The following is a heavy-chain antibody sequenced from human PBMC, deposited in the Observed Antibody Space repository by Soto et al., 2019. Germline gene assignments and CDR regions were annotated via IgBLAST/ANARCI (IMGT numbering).Heavy chain of an antibody. CDR3: ARDTAGGYDFWSGYSSYYYYGMDV. Sequence: SETLSLTCTVSGGSVSSGSYYWSWIRQPPGKGLEWIGYIYYSGSTNYNPSLKSRVTISVDTSKNQFSLKLSSVTAADTAVYYCARDTAGGYDFWSGYSSYYYYGMDVWGQGTTVTVSS. J-gene: IGHJ6*02. V-gene: IGHV4-61*01. CDR1: GGSVSSGSYY. D-gene: IGHD3-3*01. CDR2: IYYSGST.